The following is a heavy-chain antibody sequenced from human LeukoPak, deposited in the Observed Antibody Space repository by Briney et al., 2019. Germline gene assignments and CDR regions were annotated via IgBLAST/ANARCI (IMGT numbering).Heavy chain of an antibody. CDR1: GGSFSGYY. V-gene: IGHV4-31*11. D-gene: IGHD3-3*01. J-gene: IGHJ4*02. CDR3: ARSGMGNFWSGYAGFDY. CDR2: IYYSGST. Sequence: SETLSLTCAVYGGSFSGYYWSWIRQHPGKGLEWIGYIYYSGSTYYNPSLKSRVTISVDTSKNQFSLKLSSVTAADTAVYYCARSGMGNFWSGYAGFDYWGQGTLVTVSS.